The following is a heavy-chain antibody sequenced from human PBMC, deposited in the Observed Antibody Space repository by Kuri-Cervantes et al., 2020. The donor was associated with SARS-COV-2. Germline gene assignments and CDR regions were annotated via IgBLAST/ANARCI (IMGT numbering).Heavy chain of an antibody. D-gene: IGHD2-15*01. CDR1: GYTFTGYY. V-gene: IGHV1-2*02. J-gene: IGHJ4*02. CDR2: INPNSGGT. CDR3: ATPRYCSGGSCYGLFDY. Sequence: GGSLRLSCKASGYTFTGYYMHWVRQAPGQGLEWMGWINPNSGGTSYAQKFQGRVTMTRDTSISTAYMELSRLRSDDTAVYYCATPRYCSGGSCYGLFDYWGQGTLVTVSS.